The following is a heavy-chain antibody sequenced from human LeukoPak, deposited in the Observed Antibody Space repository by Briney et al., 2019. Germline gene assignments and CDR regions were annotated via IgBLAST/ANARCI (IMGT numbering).Heavy chain of an antibody. CDR1: GYTFTSYY. J-gene: IGHJ4*02. CDR3: ARDYYGGHNLYNFDF. V-gene: IGHV1-46*01. Sequence: ASVKVSCKASGYTFTSYYMHWVRQAPGQGLEWMGMINPGGGRTTYAKKFQGRVTMTRDTSTNTVYTELSGLRSDDTAVYYCARDYYGGHNLYNFDFWGQGTRVIVSS. CDR2: INPGGGRT. D-gene: IGHD3-10*01.